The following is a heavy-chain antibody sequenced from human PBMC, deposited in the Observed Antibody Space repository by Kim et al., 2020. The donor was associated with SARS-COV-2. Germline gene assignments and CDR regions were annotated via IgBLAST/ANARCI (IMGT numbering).Heavy chain of an antibody. CDR2: ISNTEIT. CDR3: AREPFGSGNDY. CDR1: GFTFRTYA. Sequence: GGSLRLSCVASGFTFRTYAMSWVRQAPGGGLECVSTISNTEITHADSVKGRFTISRDDSRDILYLQMSSLRVEDTAIYYCAREPFGSGNDYWGPGTLVTV. J-gene: IGHJ4*02. D-gene: IGHD3-10*01. V-gene: IGHV3-23*05.